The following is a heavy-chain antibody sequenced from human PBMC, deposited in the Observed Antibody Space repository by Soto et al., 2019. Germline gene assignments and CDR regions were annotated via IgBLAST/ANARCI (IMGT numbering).Heavy chain of an antibody. J-gene: IGHJ4*02. D-gene: IGHD3-9*01. Sequence: QLQLQESGPGLVKPSETLSLTCTVSGGSISSSSYYWGWIRQPPGKGLEWVGSIYHSGSTYYNPSLESRATICVETSTTHYSRKLISVTVAGPPVYSCARQPRVLAGASGHFVYWGQGTLVTVSS. CDR3: ARQPRVLAGASGHFVY. CDR2: IYHSGST. CDR1: GGSISSSSYY. V-gene: IGHV4-39*01.